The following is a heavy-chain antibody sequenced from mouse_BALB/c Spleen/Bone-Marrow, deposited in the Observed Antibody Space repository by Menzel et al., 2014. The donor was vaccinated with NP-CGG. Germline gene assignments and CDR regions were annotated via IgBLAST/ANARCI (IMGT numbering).Heavy chain of an antibody. J-gene: IGHJ2*01. CDR1: GYTFTTYW. CDR3: VRGELLAY. V-gene: IGHV1-55*01. Sequence: VQLQESGAELVKPGTSVKMSRKASGYTFTTYWMHWVKQRPGQGLEWIGHIYPGSDSTNYNEKFKSEATLTVDTSSSTAYMQLSSLTSEDSAVYYCVRGELLAYWGQGTTLTVSS. CDR2: IYPGSDST.